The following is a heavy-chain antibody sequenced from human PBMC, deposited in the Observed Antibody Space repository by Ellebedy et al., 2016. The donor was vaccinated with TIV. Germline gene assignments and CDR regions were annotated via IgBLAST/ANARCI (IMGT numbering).Heavy chain of an antibody. D-gene: IGHD2-15*01. CDR3: ARDGGYCSGGSCPDVDQYGMDV. CDR2: ISAYNGNT. V-gene: IGHV1-18*01. Sequence: ASVKVSCKASGYTFTSYGISWARQAPGQGLEWMGWISAYNGNTKYAQKFQGRVTMTTDTSTSTDYMELRSLRSDDTAVYYCARDGGYCSGGSCPDVDQYGMDVWGQGTTVTVSS. J-gene: IGHJ6*02. CDR1: GYTFTSYG.